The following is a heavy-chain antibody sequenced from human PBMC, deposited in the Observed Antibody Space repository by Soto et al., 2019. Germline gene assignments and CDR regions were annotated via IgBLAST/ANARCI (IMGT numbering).Heavy chain of an antibody. J-gene: IGHJ4*02. CDR2: ISASGGST. D-gene: IGHD6-13*01. Sequence: EVQLLESGGTLVQPGGSLRLSCAASGFTFNSYAMSWVRQAPGKGLEWVSGISASGGSTYYADSVKGRFTISRDNSKNTLYLQMNSLRVEDTAVYYCAKGDSSSWPAFDYWGQGTLVSVSS. CDR3: AKGDSSSWPAFDY. V-gene: IGHV3-23*01. CDR1: GFTFNSYA.